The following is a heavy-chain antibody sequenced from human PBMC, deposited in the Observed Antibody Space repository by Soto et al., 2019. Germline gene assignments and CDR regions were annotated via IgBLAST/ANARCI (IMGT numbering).Heavy chain of an antibody. CDR1: GFTFTNYA. J-gene: IGHJ4*02. D-gene: IGHD6-19*01. CDR3: AHRPSGWYVFDY. V-gene: IGHV3-23*01. Sequence: PGGSLRLSCAASGFTFTNYALHWVRQAPGKGLEWVSSISGGGTGTYSADAVKGRFTISSDKSRNTVYLQMSSLRAEDTAIYYCAHRPSGWYVFDYWGQGTLVTVSS. CDR2: ISGGGTGT.